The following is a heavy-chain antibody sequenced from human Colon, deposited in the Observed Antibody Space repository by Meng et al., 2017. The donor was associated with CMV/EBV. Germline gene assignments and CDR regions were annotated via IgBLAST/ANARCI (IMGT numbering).Heavy chain of an antibody. CDR1: EFTFTDYN. D-gene: IGHD5-18*01. CDR2: INPNSGDP. Sequence: SCKASEFTFTDYNVRWVRQAPGQGLEWMGRINPNSGDPNYAQTFQGRVTMTREMSTNTAYMELGSLRSDDTAVYYCARELDTGGFDHWGQGTLVTVSS. CDR3: ARELDTGGFDH. J-gene: IGHJ4*02. V-gene: IGHV1-2*06.